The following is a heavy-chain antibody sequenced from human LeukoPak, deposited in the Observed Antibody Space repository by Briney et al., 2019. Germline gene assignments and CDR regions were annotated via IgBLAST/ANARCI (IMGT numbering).Heavy chain of an antibody. V-gene: IGHV1-18*04. CDR3: ARVVAVAGPHNWFDP. CDR2: ISAYNGNT. Sequence: GASVKVSCKASGYTFTSYGISWVRQAPGQGLEWMGWISAYNGNTNYAQKLQGRVTMTTDTSTSTAYMELRSLRSDDTAVYYCARVVAVAGPHNWFDPWGQGTLVTVSS. CDR1: GYTFTSYG. D-gene: IGHD6-19*01. J-gene: IGHJ5*02.